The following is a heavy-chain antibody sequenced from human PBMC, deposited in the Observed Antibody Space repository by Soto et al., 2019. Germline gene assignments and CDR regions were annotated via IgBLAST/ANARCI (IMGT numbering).Heavy chain of an antibody. CDR1: GGSISSGDYY. V-gene: IGHV4-30-4*01. CDR2: IYYSGST. CDR3: ARVSTIGYYYGMDV. Sequence: QVQLQESGPGLVKPSQTLSLTCTVSGGSISSGDYYWSWIRQPPGKGLEWIGYIYYSGSTYYDPSLKSRVTISVDTYKNQFSLKLSSVTAADTAVYYCARVSTIGYYYGMDVWGQGTTVTVSS. D-gene: IGHD1-1*01. J-gene: IGHJ6*02.